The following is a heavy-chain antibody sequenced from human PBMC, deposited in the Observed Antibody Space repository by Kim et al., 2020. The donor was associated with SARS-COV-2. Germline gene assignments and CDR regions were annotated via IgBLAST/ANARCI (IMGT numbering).Heavy chain of an antibody. CDR2: IKQDGSEK. CDR3: AREVAPRYCSSTSCPYYFGY. CDR1: GFTFSSYW. Sequence: GGSLRLSCAASGFTFSSYWMSWVRQAPGKGLEWVANIKQDGSEKYYVDSVKGRFTISRDNAKNSLYLQMNSLRAEDTAVYYCAREVAPRYCSSTSCPYYFGYWGQGTLVTVSS. J-gene: IGHJ4*02. V-gene: IGHV3-7*03. D-gene: IGHD2-2*01.